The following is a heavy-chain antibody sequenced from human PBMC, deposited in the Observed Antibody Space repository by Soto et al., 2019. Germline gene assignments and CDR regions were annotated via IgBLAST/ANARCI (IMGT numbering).Heavy chain of an antibody. D-gene: IGHD3-3*01. J-gene: IGHJ5*02. Sequence: ASVKVSCKASGYTFTSYDINWVRQATGQGLEWMGWMNPNSGNTGYAQKFQGRVTMTRNTSISTAYMELSSLRSEDTAVYYCARGRRFLEWLLLGFVFDPWGQGTLVTVSS. CDR3: ARGRRFLEWLLLGFVFDP. V-gene: IGHV1-8*01. CDR1: GYTFTSYD. CDR2: MNPNSGNT.